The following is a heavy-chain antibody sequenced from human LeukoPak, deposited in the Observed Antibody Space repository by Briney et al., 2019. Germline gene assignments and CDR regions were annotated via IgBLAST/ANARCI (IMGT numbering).Heavy chain of an antibody. Sequence: GGSLRLSCAASGFTFNNYAMSWVRQAPGKGLEWVSGISGSGTNTYHADSVKGRFTISRDNSENSVYLQMNSLRAEDTAVYYCAKMSGDCSTTTCSNFDYWGQGTLVTVSS. V-gene: IGHV3-23*01. CDR1: GFTFNNYA. CDR3: AKMSGDCSTTTCSNFDY. J-gene: IGHJ4*02. CDR2: ISGSGTNT. D-gene: IGHD2-2*01.